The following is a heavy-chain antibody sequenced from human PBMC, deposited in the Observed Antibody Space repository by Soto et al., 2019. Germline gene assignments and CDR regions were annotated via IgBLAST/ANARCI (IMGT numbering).Heavy chain of an antibody. Sequence: SGPTLVNPTQTLTLTCTFSGFSLSTSGVGVGWIRQPPGKALEWLALIYWDDDKRYSPSLKSRLTITKDTSKNQVVLTMTNMDPVDTATYYCAHRPSYDFWSGYSFGDYYYGMDVWGQGTTVTVSS. V-gene: IGHV2-5*02. CDR1: GFSLSTSGVG. D-gene: IGHD3-3*01. CDR2: IYWDDDK. J-gene: IGHJ6*02. CDR3: AHRPSYDFWSGYSFGDYYYGMDV.